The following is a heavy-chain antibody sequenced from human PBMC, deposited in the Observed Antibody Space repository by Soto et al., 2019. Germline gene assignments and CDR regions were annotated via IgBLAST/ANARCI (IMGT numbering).Heavy chain of an antibody. CDR1: GFTFSSYG. Sequence: QVQLVESGGGVVQPGRSLRLSCAASGFTFSSYGMHWVRQAPGKGLEWVAVISYDGSNKYYADSVKGRFTISRDSSKNTLYLQMNSLRAEDTAVYYCAKDPYYDNSGYPEHFDYWGQGTLVTVSS. CDR2: ISYDGSNK. D-gene: IGHD3-22*01. V-gene: IGHV3-30*18. J-gene: IGHJ4*02. CDR3: AKDPYYDNSGYPEHFDY.